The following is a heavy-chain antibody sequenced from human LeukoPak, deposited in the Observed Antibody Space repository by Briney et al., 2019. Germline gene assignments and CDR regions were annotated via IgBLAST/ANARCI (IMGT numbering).Heavy chain of an antibody. CDR3: AGVGFLGAFDI. CDR2: IYYSGST. V-gene: IGHV4-59*07. Sequence: SDTLSLTCTVSGGSISSYYWSWVRQPPGKGLEWIGYIYYSGSTNYNPSLTSRITISVDTCKNQFSLKLSSVTAADTVVYYCAGVGFLGAFDIWGQGTMVTVSS. D-gene: IGHD3-10*01. J-gene: IGHJ3*02. CDR1: GGSISSYY.